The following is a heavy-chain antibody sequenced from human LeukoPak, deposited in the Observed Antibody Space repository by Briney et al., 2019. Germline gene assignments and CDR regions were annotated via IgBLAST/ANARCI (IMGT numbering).Heavy chain of an antibody. Sequence: GGSLRLSCAASGFTFSSYAMHWVRQAPGKGLEWLAVIWFDGSKKYYADSVKGRFTISRDNSKKTLYLQMISLRAEDTAVYYCAKEGRMIVVGNYYYMDVWGKGTTVTVSS. V-gene: IGHV3-33*06. CDR1: GFTFSSYA. D-gene: IGHD3-22*01. J-gene: IGHJ6*03. CDR2: IWFDGSKK. CDR3: AKEGRMIVVGNYYYMDV.